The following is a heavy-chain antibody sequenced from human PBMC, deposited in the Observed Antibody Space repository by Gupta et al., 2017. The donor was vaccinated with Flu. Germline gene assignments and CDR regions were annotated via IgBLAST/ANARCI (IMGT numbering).Heavy chain of an antibody. CDR2: IWHDGSNK. CDR3: AREDYGAVIDY. CDR1: GFSFSSYG. V-gene: IGHV3-33*01. J-gene: IGHJ4*02. D-gene: IGHD4/OR15-4a*01. Sequence: QVQLVESGGGVVQPGRCLRLSCAASGFSFSSYGMHWVRQAPGKGLEWVAVIWHDGSNKYYADSVKGRFTISRDNSKNTLYLQMNSLRADDTAVYFCAREDYGAVIDYWGQGTLVTVSS.